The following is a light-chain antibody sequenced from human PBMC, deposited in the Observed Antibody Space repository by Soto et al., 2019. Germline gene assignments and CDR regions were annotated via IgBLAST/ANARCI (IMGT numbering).Light chain of an antibody. CDR2: AAS. J-gene: IGKJ5*01. CDR1: QGISSW. V-gene: IGKV1D-12*01. Sequence: IQKTQSRSSVSAYVGDRITITCRAIQGISSWLAWYQQKPGKAPKLLIYAASSLQSGVPSRFSGSGAGTHFTLTISSVQHEDFATYYCQQENTFPLTFGQGTRLEIK. CDR3: QQENTFPLT.